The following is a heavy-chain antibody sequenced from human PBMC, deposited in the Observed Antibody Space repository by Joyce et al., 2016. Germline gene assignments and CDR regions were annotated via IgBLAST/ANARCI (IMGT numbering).Heavy chain of an antibody. CDR2: IYTGAST. Sequence: EVQLVESGGGLIQPGGSLRLSCAASGFSISDNYMSWVRQAPGKGLEWLSVIYTGASTYYADSVKGRFTISRDKSKNTVFLQMNSLRAEDTAVYYCAREGKPEKYSASPLDYWGQGTLVTVSS. CDR1: GFSISDNY. D-gene: IGHD6-6*01. V-gene: IGHV3-53*01. CDR3: AREGKPEKYSASPLDY. J-gene: IGHJ4*02.